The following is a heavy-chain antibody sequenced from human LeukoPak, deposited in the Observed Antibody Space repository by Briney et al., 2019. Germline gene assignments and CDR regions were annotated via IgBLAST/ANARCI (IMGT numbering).Heavy chain of an antibody. CDR1: GGSISSYY. CDR2: IYYSGST. J-gene: IGHJ4*02. D-gene: IGHD6-13*01. CDR3: ARLIAENDY. Sequence: SETLSLTCTVSGGSISSYYWSWIRQPPGKGLEWIGYIYYSGSTNYNPSLKSRVTISVDTSKNQFSLKLSSVTAADTAVYYCARLIAENDYWGQGTLVTVSS. V-gene: IGHV4-59*12.